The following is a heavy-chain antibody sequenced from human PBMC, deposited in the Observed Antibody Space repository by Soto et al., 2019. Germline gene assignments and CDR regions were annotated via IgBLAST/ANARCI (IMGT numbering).Heavy chain of an antibody. CDR2: IYWDDDK. Sequence: QITLKESGPTLVRPTQTLTLTCTFSGFSLSTTGVGVGWIRQPPGKALEWLALIYWDDDKRYSPSLKSRLTITKDTSKNEVILTMTNTDPVDTARYYCAQRLPHYGLGRERGNSFDPWVNATLLTVSS. V-gene: IGHV2-5*02. D-gene: IGHD3-10*01. CDR3: AQRLPHYGLGRERGNSFDP. J-gene: IGHJ5*02. CDR1: GFSLSTTGVG.